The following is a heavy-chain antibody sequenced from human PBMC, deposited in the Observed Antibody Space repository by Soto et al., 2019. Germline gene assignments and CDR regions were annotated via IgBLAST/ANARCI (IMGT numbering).Heavy chain of an antibody. CDR2: IYHSGNT. Sequence: SETLSLTCAVSGYSISLGYYWGWIRQPPGKGLEWIGSIYHSGNTYYNPSLKSRVSISLDTSKNHFSLKLSSVTAADTAVYYCARRYYYYGMDVWGQGTTVTVSS. V-gene: IGHV4-38-2*01. J-gene: IGHJ6*02. CDR3: ARRYYYYGMDV. CDR1: GYSISLGYY.